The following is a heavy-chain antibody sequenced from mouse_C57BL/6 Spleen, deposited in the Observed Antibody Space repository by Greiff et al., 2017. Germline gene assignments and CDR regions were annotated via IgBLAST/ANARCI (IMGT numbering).Heavy chain of an antibody. Sequence: QVQLQQPGAELVKPGASVKLSCKASGYTFTSYWLQWVKQRPGQGLEWIGEIDPSDSYTNYNQKFKGKATLTVDTSSSTAYMQLSSLTSEEAAVYYCARGGVTAQARGGLYAMDYWGQGTSVTVSS. CDR1: GYTFTSYW. V-gene: IGHV1-50*01. J-gene: IGHJ4*01. CDR3: ARGGVTAQARGGLYAMDY. CDR2: IDPSDSYT. D-gene: IGHD3-2*02.